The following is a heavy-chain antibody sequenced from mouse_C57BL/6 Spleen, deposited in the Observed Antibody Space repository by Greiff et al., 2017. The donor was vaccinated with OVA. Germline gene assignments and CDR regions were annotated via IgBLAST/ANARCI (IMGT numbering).Heavy chain of an antibody. V-gene: IGHV6-6*01. CDR1: GFTFSDAW. CDR2: IRNKANNHAT. D-gene: IGHD1-1*01. Sequence: EVQLQESGGGLVQPGGSMKLSCAASGFTFSDAWMDWVRQSPEKGLEWVAEIRNKANNHATYYAESVKGRFTISRDDSKSSVYLQMNSLRAEDTGIYYCTRPSYYYGSRWYFDVWGTGTTVTVSS. J-gene: IGHJ1*03. CDR3: TRPSYYYGSRWYFDV.